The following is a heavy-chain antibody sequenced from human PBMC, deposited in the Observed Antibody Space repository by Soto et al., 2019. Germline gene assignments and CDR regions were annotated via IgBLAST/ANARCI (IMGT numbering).Heavy chain of an antibody. CDR3: AIGFNYYGAGTLKLDF. J-gene: IGHJ4*02. CDR1: GGSIRSYY. CDR2: ISYSGTT. V-gene: IGHV4-59*01. D-gene: IGHD3-10*01. Sequence: QVLLQESGPGLVKPSETLSLTCSVSGGSIRSYYWSWIRQPPGKRLEWIGYISYSGTTNYNPSLTRRITMCIDSTKNQFSLKLGSVTADDTAVYYCAIGFNYYGAGTLKLDFWGQGTLVAVSS.